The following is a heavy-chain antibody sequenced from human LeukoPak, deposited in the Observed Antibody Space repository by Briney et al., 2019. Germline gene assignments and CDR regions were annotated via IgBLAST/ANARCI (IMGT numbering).Heavy chain of an antibody. Sequence: GGSQRLSCAASGFTFSSYSMNWVRQAPGQGLEWVSIIDSGDKTYYVDSVKGRFTISRDTSKNTLYLQMASLRAEDTAVYYCASVTDGEHRGIGVVDYWGQGTLVTVSS. J-gene: IGHJ4*02. D-gene: IGHD1-20*01. CDR2: IDSGDKT. V-gene: IGHV3-53*01. CDR3: ASVTDGEHRGIGVVDY. CDR1: GFTFSSYS.